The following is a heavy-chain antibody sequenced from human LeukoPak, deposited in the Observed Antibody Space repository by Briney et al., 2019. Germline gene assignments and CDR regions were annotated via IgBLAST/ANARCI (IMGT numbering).Heavy chain of an antibody. CDR2: MYSGGTT. CDR3: ARGGVKTTVTTYYYYGMDV. D-gene: IGHD4-17*01. V-gene: IGHV4-59*08. Sequence: PLGTLSLTCTVSDGSINGYYWSWIRQPPGKGLDWIGYMYSGGTTNYSPSLKSRVTISVDTSKNQFSLKLTSVTVADTAVYFCARGGVKTTVTTYYYYGMDVWGQGTTVTVSS. CDR1: DGSINGYY. J-gene: IGHJ6*02.